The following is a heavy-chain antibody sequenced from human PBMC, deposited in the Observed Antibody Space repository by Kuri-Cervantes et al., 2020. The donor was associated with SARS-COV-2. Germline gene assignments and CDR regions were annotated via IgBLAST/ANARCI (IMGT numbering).Heavy chain of an antibody. J-gene: IGHJ4*02. CDR1: GFTFDDYG. CDR3: AREDLSVVVPAAFFDY. V-gene: IGHV3-20*04. Sequence: GGSLRLSCAASGFTFDDYGMSWVRQAPGKGLEWVSGINWNGGSTGYADSVKGRFTISRDNAKNSLYLQMNSLRAEDTALYYCAREDLSVVVPAAFFDYWGQGTLVTVSS. CDR2: INWNGGST. D-gene: IGHD2-2*01.